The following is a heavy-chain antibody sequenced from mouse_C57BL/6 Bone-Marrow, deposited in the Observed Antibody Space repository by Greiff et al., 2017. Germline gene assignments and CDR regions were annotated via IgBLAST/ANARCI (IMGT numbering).Heavy chain of an antibody. CDR2: IYPGSGST. J-gene: IGHJ1*03. D-gene: IGHD2-1*01. CDR3: ARGYGNWYFDV. Sequence: QVQLQQPGAELVKPGASVKMSCKASGYTFTSYWITWVKQRPGQGLEWIGDIYPGSGSTNYNVKFKIKATLTVDTSSSTAYMQLSSLTAEDSAVYYCARGYGNWYFDVWGTGTTVTVSS. CDR1: GYTFTSYW. V-gene: IGHV1-55*01.